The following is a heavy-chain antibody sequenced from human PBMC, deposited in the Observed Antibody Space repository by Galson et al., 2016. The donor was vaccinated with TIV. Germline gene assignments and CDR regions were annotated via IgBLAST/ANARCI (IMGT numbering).Heavy chain of an antibody. CDR2: ITTTGRSI. Sequence: LRLSCAASGFTLNNYPVSWVRQAPGQGLRWVSHITTTGRSIYYADSVRGRFTVSRDYSNNTVHLQMNGLRADDTAVYFCARVAPIAVAGHAFDSWGQRTLVTVSS. D-gene: IGHD6-19*01. CDR3: ARVAPIAVAGHAFDS. CDR1: GFTLNNYP. V-gene: IGHV3-23*01. J-gene: IGHJ4*02.